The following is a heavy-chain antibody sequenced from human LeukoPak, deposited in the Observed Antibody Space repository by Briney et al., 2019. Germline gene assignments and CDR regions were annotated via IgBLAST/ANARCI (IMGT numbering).Heavy chain of an antibody. CDR3: AKDSYYYDSSGLDAFDI. Sequence: GGSLTLSCAASGFPFSSYDMNWVRQAPGKGLEWVSAISGSGSSTYYADSVKGRFTISRDNSKNTLYLQMNSLRAEDTAVYYCAKDSYYYDSSGLDAFDIWGQGTMVTVSS. J-gene: IGHJ3*02. D-gene: IGHD3-22*01. V-gene: IGHV3-23*01. CDR1: GFPFSSYD. CDR2: ISGSGSST.